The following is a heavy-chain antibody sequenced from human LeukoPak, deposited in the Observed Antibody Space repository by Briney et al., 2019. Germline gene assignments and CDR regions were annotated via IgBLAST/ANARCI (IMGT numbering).Heavy chain of an antibody. D-gene: IGHD4-23*01. CDR3: ARHGKVFDY. CDR2: IYYSGST. CDR1: GGSLSSSSYY. Sequence: PSETLSLTCTVSGGSLSSSSYYWGWIRQPPGKGLEWIGSIYYSGSTYYNPSLKSRVTISVDTSKNQFSLKLSSVTAADTAVYYCARHGKVFDYWGQGTLVTVSS. V-gene: IGHV4-39*01. J-gene: IGHJ4*02.